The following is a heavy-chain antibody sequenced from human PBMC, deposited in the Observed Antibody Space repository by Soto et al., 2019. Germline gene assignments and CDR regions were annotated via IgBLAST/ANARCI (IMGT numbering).Heavy chain of an antibody. CDR1: GGSISSGDYY. J-gene: IGHJ6*02. CDR3: TRRKTVVVAATRHYYYGLDV. Sequence: SETRSLTCTVSGGSISSGDYYWSWIRQPPGKGLDWIGYIYYSGSTYYNPSLKSRVTISVDTSKNQISLNLSSVTAADSAVYYCTRRKTVVVAATRHYYYGLDVRGQGTTVTVSS. D-gene: IGHD2-15*01. CDR2: IYYSGST. V-gene: IGHV4-30-4*01.